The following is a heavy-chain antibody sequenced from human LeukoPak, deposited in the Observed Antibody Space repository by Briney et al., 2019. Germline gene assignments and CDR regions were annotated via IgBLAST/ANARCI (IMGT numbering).Heavy chain of an antibody. CDR3: ARYGNVPSAHFDY. V-gene: IGHV4-61*02. J-gene: IGHJ4*02. CDR1: GGSISSGSEY. Sequence: SETLSLTCTASGGSISSGSEYWSWIRQPAGKGLEWIGRIHTSGSTSYIPSLESRVTISVDTSKNQFSLKLTSATAADTAVYFCARYGNVPSAHFDYWGQGTLVTVSS. CDR2: IHTSGST. D-gene: IGHD2-2*01.